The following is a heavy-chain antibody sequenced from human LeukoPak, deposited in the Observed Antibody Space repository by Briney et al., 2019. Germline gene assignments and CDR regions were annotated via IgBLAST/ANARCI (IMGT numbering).Heavy chain of an antibody. CDR2: IFRTGGT. D-gene: IGHD3-3*01. Sequence: PSETLSLTCTVSGVSIGTSSYYWGWIRQPPGKGLEWIGSIFRTGGTYYSASLKSRLSISVDTSKNHIVLKLTSVTAADTAVYYCASGHQGLYDFWSGYYIPGYFDYWGQGTLVTVSS. J-gene: IGHJ4*02. CDR3: ASGHQGLYDFWSGYYIPGYFDY. CDR1: GVSIGTSSYY. V-gene: IGHV4-39*02.